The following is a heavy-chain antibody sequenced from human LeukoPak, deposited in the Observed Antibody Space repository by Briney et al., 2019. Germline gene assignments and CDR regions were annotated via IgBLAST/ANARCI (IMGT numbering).Heavy chain of an antibody. CDR3: ARVLTVRSGGYDAFDI. J-gene: IGHJ3*02. Sequence: PGGSLRLSCAASGFTFSSYCMDWVRQTPGKGLEWVSSISSSSSYIYYADSVKGRFTISRDNAKNSLYLQMNSLRAGDTGVYYCARVLTVRSGGYDAFDIWGQGTMVTVSS. V-gene: IGHV3-21*01. CDR2: ISSSSSYI. D-gene: IGHD6-25*01. CDR1: GFTFSSYC.